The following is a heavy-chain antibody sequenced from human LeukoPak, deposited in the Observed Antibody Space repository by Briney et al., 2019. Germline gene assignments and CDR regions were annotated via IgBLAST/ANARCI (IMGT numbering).Heavy chain of an antibody. V-gene: IGHV3-23*01. CDR3: AKDRYYGSGSYLFDY. Sequence: QPGGSLRLSCAASGFTFSSYAMSWVRQAPGKGLEWVSAISGSGGSTYYAASVKGRFTISRDNSKNTLYLQMNSLRAEDTAVYYCAKDRYYGSGSYLFDYWGQGTLVTVSS. CDR1: GFTFSSYA. J-gene: IGHJ4*02. D-gene: IGHD3-10*01. CDR2: ISGSGGST.